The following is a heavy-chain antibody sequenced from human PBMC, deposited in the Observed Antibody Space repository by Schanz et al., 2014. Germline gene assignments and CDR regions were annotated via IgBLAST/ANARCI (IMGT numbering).Heavy chain of an antibody. V-gene: IGHV1-8*02. CDR3: ARDGVDAAAGGNY. J-gene: IGHJ4*02. D-gene: IGHD6-13*01. CDR2: INTASGNT. Sequence: VQSVHSGTEVQKLGASVKVSCQTSGYTFTAYGINWVRQAPGRRLEWMGWINTASGNTRYSEAFQGRVTMTRDTSTSTVYMELSSLRSEDTAVYYCARDGVDAAAGGNYWGQGTLVTVSS. CDR1: GYTFTAYG.